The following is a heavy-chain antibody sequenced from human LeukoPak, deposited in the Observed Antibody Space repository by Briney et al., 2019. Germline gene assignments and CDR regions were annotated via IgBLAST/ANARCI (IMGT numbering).Heavy chain of an antibody. CDR2: ISSNSNI. CDR1: GFTFSSYS. J-gene: IGHJ4*02. V-gene: IGHV3-21*04. D-gene: IGHD3-10*01. Sequence: GGSLRLSCAASGFTFSSYSMNWVRQAPGKGLEWVSSISSNSNIYYADSVKGRFTISRDNSKSTLYIQMNSLRAEDTAVYYCARAKPKNMVRGLIMRRESRYYFDYWGQGTLVTVSS. CDR3: ARAKPKNMVRGLIMRRESRYYFDY.